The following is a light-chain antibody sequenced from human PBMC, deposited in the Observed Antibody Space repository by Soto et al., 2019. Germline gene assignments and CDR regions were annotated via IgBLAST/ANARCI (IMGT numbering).Light chain of an antibody. V-gene: IGLV1-51*01. Sequence: QSVLTQPPSVSAAPGQRVTISCSGSSSNIGNNFVSWYQQLPGTAPKLLIYDNYKRPLGIPDRFSGSKSGTSGTLDITDLQTGDEADYYCGAWDSSLSAGVFGTGTKVTV. CDR1: SSNIGNNF. CDR3: GAWDSSLSAGV. J-gene: IGLJ1*01. CDR2: DNY.